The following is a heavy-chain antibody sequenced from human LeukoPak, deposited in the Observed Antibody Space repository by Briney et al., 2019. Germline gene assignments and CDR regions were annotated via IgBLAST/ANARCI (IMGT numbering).Heavy chain of an antibody. J-gene: IGHJ2*01. CDR3: ARDRAAPTWFFDL. CDR2: ISADSNTI. Sequence: GGSLRLSCAASGFTFSIYSTNWVRQAPGEGLEWLSYISADSNTIYYADSVKGRFTISRDNAKTSLYLQMNTLRDEDTAVYYCARDRAAPTWFFDLWGRGTLVLVSS. D-gene: IGHD2-15*01. CDR1: GFTFSIYS. V-gene: IGHV3-48*02.